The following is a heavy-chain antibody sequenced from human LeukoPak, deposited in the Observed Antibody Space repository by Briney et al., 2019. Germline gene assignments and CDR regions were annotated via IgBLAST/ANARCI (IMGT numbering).Heavy chain of an antibody. CDR2: INHSGST. CDR1: GGSFSGYY. V-gene: IGHV4-34*01. Sequence: PSETLSLTCAVYGGSFSGYYWSWIRQPPGKGLEWIGEINHSGSTNYNPSLKSRVTISVDTSKNQFSLKLSSVTAADTAVYYCARRRRGTVTTSDYWGQGTLVTVSS. CDR3: ARRRRGTVTTSDY. J-gene: IGHJ4*02. D-gene: IGHD4-17*01.